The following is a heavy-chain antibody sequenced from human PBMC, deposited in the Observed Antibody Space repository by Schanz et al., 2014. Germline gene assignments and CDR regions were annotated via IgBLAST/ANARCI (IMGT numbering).Heavy chain of an antibody. Sequence: QVQLVQSGAEVKKPGASVRLSCEASGYTFTSYDINWVRQATGQGLEWMGIINPSGGTTRIAQNFQGRLTVTRDTSTSTVNMELSSLRSEDTAVYYCARGGFFDSTSFDSGGQGTLVTVS. J-gene: IGHJ4*02. CDR3: ARGGFFDSTSFDS. CDR2: INPSGGTT. CDR1: GYTFTSYD. V-gene: IGHV1-46*03. D-gene: IGHD2-2*01.